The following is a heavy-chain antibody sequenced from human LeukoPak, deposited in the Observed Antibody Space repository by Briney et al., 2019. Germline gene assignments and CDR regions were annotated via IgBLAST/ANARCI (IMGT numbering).Heavy chain of an antibody. D-gene: IGHD3-10*02. CDR1: GFTFSNYG. Sequence: PGRSLRLSCAASGFTFSNYGMHWVRQAPGKGLEWASYISSSGSTIYYADSVKGRFTISRDNAKNSLYLQMNSLRAEDTAVYYCAELGITMIGGVWGKGTTVTISS. J-gene: IGHJ6*04. CDR3: AELGITMIGGV. V-gene: IGHV3-48*03. CDR2: ISSSGSTI.